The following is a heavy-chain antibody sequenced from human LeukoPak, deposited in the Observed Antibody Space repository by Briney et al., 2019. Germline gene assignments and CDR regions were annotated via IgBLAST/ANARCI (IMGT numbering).Heavy chain of an antibody. J-gene: IGHJ5*02. V-gene: IGHV1-18*01. CDR3: ARDNSVEDTAWWFDP. Sequence: ASVKVSCKASGYTFTSYGISWVRQAPGQGLEWMGWISAYNGNTNYAQKLQGRVTMTGDMSTSTDYMELSSLRSEDTAVYYCARDNSVEDTAWWFDPWGQGTLVTVSS. D-gene: IGHD4-23*01. CDR2: ISAYNGNT. CDR1: GYTFTSYG.